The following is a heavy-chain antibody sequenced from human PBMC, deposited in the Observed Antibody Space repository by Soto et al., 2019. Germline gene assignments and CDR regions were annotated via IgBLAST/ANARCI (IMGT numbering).Heavy chain of an antibody. Sequence: QVQLVQSGAEVKKPGSSVKVSCKASGGTFSSYAISWVRQAPGQGLEWMGGIIPIFGTANYAQKFQGIVTNTADESTSTAYMELSSLRSEDTAVYYWVRDLDDQHPYWFDPWGQGTLVTVSS. CDR3: VRDLDDQHPYWFDP. CDR2: IIPIFGTA. V-gene: IGHV1-69*01. CDR1: GGTFSSYA. D-gene: IGHD1-1*01. J-gene: IGHJ5*02.